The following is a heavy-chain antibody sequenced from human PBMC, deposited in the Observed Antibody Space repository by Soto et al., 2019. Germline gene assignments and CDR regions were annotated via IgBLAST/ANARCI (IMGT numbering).Heavy chain of an antibody. CDR2: IIPIFGTA. J-gene: IGHJ4*02. D-gene: IGHD3-22*01. V-gene: IGHV1-69*13. CDR3: ARDGYYDSSGYGSDFDY. Sequence: SVKVSCKASGGTFSSYAISWVRQAPGQGLEWMGGIIPIFGTANYAQKFQGRVTITADESTSTAYMELSSLRSEDTAVYYCARDGYYDSSGYGSDFDYWGEGTLVTFSS. CDR1: GGTFSSYA.